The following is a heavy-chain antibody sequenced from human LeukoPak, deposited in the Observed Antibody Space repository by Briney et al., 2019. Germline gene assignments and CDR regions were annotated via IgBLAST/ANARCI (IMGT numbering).Heavy chain of an antibody. CDR3: ARDPEWLLSKNAFDI. D-gene: IGHD3-3*01. V-gene: IGHV3-21*01. CDR1: GFTFSSYS. CDR2: ISSSSSYI. J-gene: IGHJ3*02. Sequence: GESLRLSCAASGFTFSSYSMNWVRQAPGKGLEWVSSISSSSSYIYYADSVKGRFTISRDNAKNSLYLQMNSLRAEDTAVYYCARDPEWLLSKNAFDIWGQGTMVTVSS.